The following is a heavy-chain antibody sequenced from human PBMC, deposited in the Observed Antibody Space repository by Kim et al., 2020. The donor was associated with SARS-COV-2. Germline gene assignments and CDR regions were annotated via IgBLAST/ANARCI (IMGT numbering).Heavy chain of an antibody. J-gene: IGHJ5*02. CDR3: AREVVAAATGWFDP. Sequence: SETLSLTCTVSGGSINNGNFYWSWIRQPAGKGLEWIGRIYTRRTTKYNPSLKSRVTISLDTSKNQFSLRLTSVTAADTAVYYCAREVVAAATGWFDPWGQGTLVTVSS. CDR1: GGSINNGNFY. CDR2: IYTRRTT. D-gene: IGHD2-15*01. V-gene: IGHV4-61*02.